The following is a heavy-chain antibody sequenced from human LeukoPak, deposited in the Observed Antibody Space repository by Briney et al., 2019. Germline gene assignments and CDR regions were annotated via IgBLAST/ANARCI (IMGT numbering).Heavy chain of an antibody. CDR1: GFTFSSYA. J-gene: IGHJ4*02. Sequence: GGSLRLSCAASGFTFSSYAMSWVRQAPGKGLEWVSATSGSGGSTYYADSVKGRFTISRDNSKNTLYLQMNSLRAEDTAVYYCAKDLPLIPRIMITFVLPDYRGQGTLVTVSS. CDR2: TSGSGGST. D-gene: IGHD3-16*01. CDR3: AKDLPLIPRIMITFVLPDY. V-gene: IGHV3-23*01.